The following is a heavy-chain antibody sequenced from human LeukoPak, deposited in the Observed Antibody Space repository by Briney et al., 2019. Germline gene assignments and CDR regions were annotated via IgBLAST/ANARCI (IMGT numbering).Heavy chain of an antibody. V-gene: IGHV1-18*01. D-gene: IGHD4-17*01. J-gene: IGHJ6*02. CDR1: GYTFTSYG. CDR2: ISAYNGNT. CDR3: AREMYGDYVSYYYYGMDV. Sequence: GASVKVSCKASGYTFTSYGISWVRQAPGQVLEWMGWISAYNGNTNYAQKLQGRVTMTTDASTSTAYMELRSLRSDDTAVYYCAREMYGDYVSYYYYGMDVWGQGTTVTVSS.